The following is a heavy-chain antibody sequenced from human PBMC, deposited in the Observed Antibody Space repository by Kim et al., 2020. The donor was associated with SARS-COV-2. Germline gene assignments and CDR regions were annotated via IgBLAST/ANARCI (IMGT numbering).Heavy chain of an antibody. D-gene: IGHD3-10*01. V-gene: IGHV3-53*01. Sequence: GGSLRLSCAASGFTVSSYVMSWVRQTPGKGLEWVSLICPDGYPYYADSAKGRFTISRDTSESTQYIPMNSMKADNTAVSYCWRLDFGEDYWGQGILVTVS. J-gene: IGHJ4*02. CDR3: WRLDFGEDY. CDR1: GFTVSSYV. CDR2: ICPDGYP.